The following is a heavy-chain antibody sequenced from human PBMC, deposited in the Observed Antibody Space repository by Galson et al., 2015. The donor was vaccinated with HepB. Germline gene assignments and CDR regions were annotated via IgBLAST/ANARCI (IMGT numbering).Heavy chain of an antibody. J-gene: IGHJ4*02. Sequence: SLRLSCAASGFTFSSYWMHWVRQAPGKGLVWVSRINSDEITTTYADSVKGRFTISRDNAKNTLYLQMNGLRAEDTAVYYCARDYGDWYDLDYWGQGTLVTVSS. V-gene: IGHV3-74*01. CDR1: GFTFSSYW. CDR3: ARDYGDWYDLDY. CDR2: INSDEITT. D-gene: IGHD4-17*01.